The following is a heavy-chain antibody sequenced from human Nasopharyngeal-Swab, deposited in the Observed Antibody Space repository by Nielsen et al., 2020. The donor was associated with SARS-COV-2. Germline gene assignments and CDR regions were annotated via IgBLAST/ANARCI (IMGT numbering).Heavy chain of an antibody. CDR1: GFTFSSYG. CDR3: AKDGDGGSNDGQPRYCSGGSCYYYYGMDV. CDR2: ISYDGSNK. V-gene: IGHV3-30*18. Sequence: GESLKISCAASGFTFSSYGMHWVRQAPGKGLEWVAVISYDGSNKYYADSVKGRFTISRDNSKNTLYLQMNSLRAEDTAVYYCAKDGDGGSNDGQPRYCSGGSCYYYYGMDVWGQGTTVTVSS. D-gene: IGHD2-15*01. J-gene: IGHJ6*02.